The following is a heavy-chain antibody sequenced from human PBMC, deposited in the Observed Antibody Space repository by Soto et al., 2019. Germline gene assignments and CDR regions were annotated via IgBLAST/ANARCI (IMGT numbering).Heavy chain of an antibody. CDR3: ARDQHGTTLNAFDI. V-gene: IGHV3-30-3*01. D-gene: IGHD1-7*01. Sequence: LRLSCAASGFTFSSYAMHWVRQAPGKGLEWVAVISYDGSNKYYADSVKGRFTISRDNSKNTLYLQMNSLRAEDTAVYYCARDQHGTTLNAFDIWGQGTMVTVSS. J-gene: IGHJ3*02. CDR1: GFTFSSYA. CDR2: ISYDGSNK.